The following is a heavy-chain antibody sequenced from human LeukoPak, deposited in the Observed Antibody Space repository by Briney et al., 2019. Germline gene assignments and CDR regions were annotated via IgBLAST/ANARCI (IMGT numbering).Heavy chain of an antibody. D-gene: IGHD3-3*01. CDR3: AKDPNYDFWSGYYIV. CDR2: ISGSGGST. J-gene: IGHJ4*02. V-gene: IGHV3-23*01. CDR1: GSTFSSYA. Sequence: GGSLRLSCAASGSTFSSYAMSWVRQAPGKGLEWVSAISGSGGSTYYADSVKGRFTISRDNSKNTLYLQMNSLRAEDTAVYYCAKDPNYDFWSGYYIVWGQGTLVTVSS.